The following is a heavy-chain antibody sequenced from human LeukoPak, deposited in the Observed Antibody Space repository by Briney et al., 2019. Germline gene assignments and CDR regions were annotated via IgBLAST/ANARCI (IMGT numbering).Heavy chain of an antibody. D-gene: IGHD2-21*02. CDR1: GFTFDDYA. CDR3: AKDLGDSSFDY. Sequence: GGSLRLSSAASGFTFDDYAMHWVRQAPGKGLEWGSGIGWNSGSIGYADSVKGRFTISRDNAKNSLYLQMNSLRAEDTALYYCAKDLGDSSFDYWGQGTLVTLSS. CDR2: IGWNSGSI. V-gene: IGHV3-9*01. J-gene: IGHJ4*02.